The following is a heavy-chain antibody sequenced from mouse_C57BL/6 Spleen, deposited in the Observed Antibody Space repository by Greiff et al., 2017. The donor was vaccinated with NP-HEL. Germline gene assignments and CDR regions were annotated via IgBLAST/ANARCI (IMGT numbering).Heavy chain of an antibody. D-gene: IGHD1-1*01. J-gene: IGHJ2*01. Sequence: VQLQQPGAELVKPGASVKLSCKASGYTFTSYWMQWVKQRPGQGLEWIGEIDPYDSYTNYNQKFKGKATLTVDTSSSTAYMQLSSLTSEDSAVYYCAGGDYYGSSLYWGQGTTLTVSS. V-gene: IGHV1-50*01. CDR2: IDPYDSYT. CDR1: GYTFTSYW. CDR3: AGGDYYGSSLY.